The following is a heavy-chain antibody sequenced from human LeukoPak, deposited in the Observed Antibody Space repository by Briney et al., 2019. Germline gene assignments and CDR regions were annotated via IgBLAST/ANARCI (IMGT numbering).Heavy chain of an antibody. CDR2: INPNSGGT. D-gene: IGHD2-2*01. Sequence: GASVKVSCKASGYTFTGYYTHWVRQAPGQGLEWMGWINPNSGGTNYAQKFQGRVTMTRDTSISTAYMELSRLRSDDTAVYYCARDRVPIVVVPAASSWVYRYYYYYMDVWGKGTTVTVSS. CDR1: GYTFTGYY. V-gene: IGHV1-2*02. CDR3: ARDRVPIVVVPAASSWVYRYYYYYMDV. J-gene: IGHJ6*03.